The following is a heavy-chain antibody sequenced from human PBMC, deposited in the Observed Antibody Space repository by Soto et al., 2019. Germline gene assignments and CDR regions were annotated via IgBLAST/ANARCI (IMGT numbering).Heavy chain of an antibody. CDR3: AKDLVLFYGLGYLDY. V-gene: IGHV3-23*01. D-gene: IGHD3-10*01. J-gene: IGHJ4*02. CDR2: ISGSGGST. CDR1: GLPFSSYA. Sequence: GGSLRLSCAASGLPFSSYAMSWVRQAPGKGLEWVSAISGSGGSTYYADSVKGRFTISRDNSKNTLYLQMNSLRAEDTAVYYCAKDLVLFYGLGYLDYWGQGTLVTVSS.